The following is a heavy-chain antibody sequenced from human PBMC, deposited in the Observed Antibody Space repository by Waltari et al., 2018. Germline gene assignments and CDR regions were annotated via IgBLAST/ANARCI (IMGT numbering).Heavy chain of an antibody. CDR2: ISFDGKKI. CDR3: AKDGDYSLTEYDAFDV. V-gene: IGHV3-30*02. D-gene: IGHD4-17*01. J-gene: IGHJ3*01. CDR1: GCIFSSHG. Sequence: VQLLESGGGVVQPGGSLRLSCAASGCIFSSHGMHWVRQIPGKGLEWVVFISFDGKKIFDADSVSGRFSISRDNSDNMVFLQMNSLRPEDSGVYYCAKDGDYSLTEYDAFDVWGQGTVVTVSP.